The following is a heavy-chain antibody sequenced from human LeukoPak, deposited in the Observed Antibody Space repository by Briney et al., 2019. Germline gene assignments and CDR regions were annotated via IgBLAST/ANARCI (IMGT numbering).Heavy chain of an antibody. V-gene: IGHV4-34*01. CDR2: INHSGST. D-gene: IGHD3-16*02. CDR3: ARGSSTDYVWGSYRFHGWFDP. J-gene: IGHJ5*02. Sequence: GSLRLSCAASGFTFSSYAMSWIRQPPGKGLEWIGEINHSGSTNYNPSLKSRVTISVDTSKNQFSLKLSSVTAADTAVYYCARGSSTDYVWGSYRFHGWFDPWGQGTLVTVSS. CDR1: GFTFSSYA.